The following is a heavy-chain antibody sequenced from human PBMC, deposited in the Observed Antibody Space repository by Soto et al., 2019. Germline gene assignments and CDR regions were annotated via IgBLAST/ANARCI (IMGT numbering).Heavy chain of an antibody. D-gene: IGHD5-12*01. CDR2: INSNGGST. CDR1: GYTFSTYA. J-gene: IGHJ4*02. V-gene: IGHV3-64*01. Sequence: PGGPLRLSCAASGYTFSTYAMHWVRQAPGKGLEYVSVINSNGGSTFYANSVKGRFTISRDNSKNTLYLQMGSLRVEDTGVYYCARAPGYSGYDALDYWGQGTLVTVSS. CDR3: ARAPGYSGYDALDY.